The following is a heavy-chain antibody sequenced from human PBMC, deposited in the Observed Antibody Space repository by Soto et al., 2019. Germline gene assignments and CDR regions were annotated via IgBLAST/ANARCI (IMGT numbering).Heavy chain of an antibody. V-gene: IGHV4-34*01. Sequence: PSETLSLTCAVYGGSFSGYYWSWIRQPPGEGLEWIGEINHSGSTNYNPSLKSRVTISVDTSKNQFSLKLSSVTAADTAVYYCARGFILDGDRKAFDIWGQGTMVTVSS. CDR2: INHSGST. D-gene: IGHD3-3*01. J-gene: IGHJ3*02. CDR1: GGSFSGYY. CDR3: ARGFILDGDRKAFDI.